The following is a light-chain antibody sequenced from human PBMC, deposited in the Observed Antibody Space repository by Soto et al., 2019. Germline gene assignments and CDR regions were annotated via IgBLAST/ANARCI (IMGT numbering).Light chain of an antibody. CDR3: CSYAGIAV. J-gene: IGLJ7*01. V-gene: IGLV2-23*01. CDR2: EGS. Sequence: QSALTQPASVSGSPGQSITISCTGTSSDVGSYNLVSWYQQHPGKAPKLMIYEGSKRPSGVSNRFSGSKSGNTASLTISGLQAEDEADYYCCSYAGIAVFGGGTQLTVL. CDR1: SSDVGSYNL.